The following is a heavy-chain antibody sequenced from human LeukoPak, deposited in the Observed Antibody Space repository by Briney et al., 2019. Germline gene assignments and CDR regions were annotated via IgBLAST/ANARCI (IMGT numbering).Heavy chain of an antibody. CDR3: AIPTLSRYCSGGSCYEH. CDR2: INPSGGST. V-gene: IGHV1-46*01. J-gene: IGHJ1*01. CDR1: GYTFTSYY. Sequence: ASVKVSCKASGYTFTSYYMHWVRQAPGQGLEWMGIINPSGGSTSYAQKFQGRVTMTRDTSTSTVYMELRSLRSDDTAVYYCAIPTLSRYCSGGSCYEHWGQGTLVTVSS. D-gene: IGHD2-15*01.